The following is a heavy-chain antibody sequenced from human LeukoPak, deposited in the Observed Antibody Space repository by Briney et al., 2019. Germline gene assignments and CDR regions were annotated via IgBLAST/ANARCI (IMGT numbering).Heavy chain of an antibody. CDR1: IDSTNGNY. V-gene: IGHV4-4*02. CDR2: VHRSGST. J-gene: IGHJ4*02. CDR3: ARELLNAPAPGAY. D-gene: IGHD2-21*01. Sequence: SETLSLTCAVSIDSTNGNYWSWVRQSPGKGLEWIGEVHRSGSTNYKPSLKRRVTISIDRSKDQISLDLTSVTAADTAVYYCARELLNAPAPGAYWGQGILVTVSS.